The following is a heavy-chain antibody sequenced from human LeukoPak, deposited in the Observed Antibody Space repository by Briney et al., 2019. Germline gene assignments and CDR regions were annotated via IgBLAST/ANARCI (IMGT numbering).Heavy chain of an antibody. Sequence: SQTLSLTCTVSGGSISSGGYYWSWIRQHPGKGLEWIGYIYYSGSTYYNPSLKSRVTISVDTSKNQFSLKLSSVTAVDTAVYYCARESRGYGGNSCWFDPWGQGTLVTVSS. D-gene: IGHD5-12*01. CDR2: IYYSGST. J-gene: IGHJ5*02. CDR1: GGSISSGGYY. V-gene: IGHV4-31*03. CDR3: ARESRGYGGNSCWFDP.